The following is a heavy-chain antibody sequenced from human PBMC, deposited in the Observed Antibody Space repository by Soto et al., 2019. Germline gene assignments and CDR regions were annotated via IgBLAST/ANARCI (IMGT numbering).Heavy chain of an antibody. CDR1: VGTFSSYA. CDR3: ARVMHGVLRFLEWLPKTGHDWFDP. Sequence: SLKGSCKAFVGTFSSYAICWGRHAPGQGLEWMGGIIPIFGTANYAQKFQGRVTITADESTSTAYMELSSLRAEDTAVYYCARVMHGVLRFLEWLPKTGHDWFDPWGQGTLVTVSS. CDR2: IIPIFGTA. J-gene: IGHJ5*02. V-gene: IGHV1-69*13. D-gene: IGHD3-3*01.